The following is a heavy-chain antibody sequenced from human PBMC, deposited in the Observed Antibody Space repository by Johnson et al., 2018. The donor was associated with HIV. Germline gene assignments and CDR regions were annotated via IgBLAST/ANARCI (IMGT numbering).Heavy chain of an antibody. D-gene: IGHD2-21*01. CDR2: ISYDGSNK. V-gene: IGHV3-30-3*01. CDR1: GFGFSRYV. J-gene: IGHJ3*02. CDR3: ARDLWGVGAFDI. Sequence: QMQLVESGGGVVQPGRSLRASCAASGFGFSRYVMHWVRQAPGKGLEWVAVISYDGSNKYYADSVKGRFTISRDNAKNSLYLQMNSLRAEDTALYYCARDLWGVGAFDIWGQGTMVTVSS.